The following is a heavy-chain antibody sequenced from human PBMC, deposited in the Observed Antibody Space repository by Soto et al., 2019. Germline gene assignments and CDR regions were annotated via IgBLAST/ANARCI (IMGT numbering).Heavy chain of an antibody. D-gene: IGHD5-18*01. Sequence: GGSLRLSCAASGFSFSTYGMHWVRQAPGMGLEWVAVISYDGSNKYYADSVKGRFTISRDNSKNTLYLQMNSLRAEDTAVYCCAKDRGYPYYYYYGMDVWGQGTTVTVSS. CDR2: ISYDGSNK. CDR3: AKDRGYPYYYYYGMDV. CDR1: GFSFSTYG. V-gene: IGHV3-30*18. J-gene: IGHJ6*02.